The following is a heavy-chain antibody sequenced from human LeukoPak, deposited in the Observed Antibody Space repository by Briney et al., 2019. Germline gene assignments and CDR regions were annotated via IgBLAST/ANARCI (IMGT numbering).Heavy chain of an antibody. D-gene: IGHD3-10*01. Sequence: GESLKISCKGSGYSFTSYWIGWVRQMPGKGLEWMGIIYPGDSDTRYSPSFQGQVTTSADKSISTAYLQWSSLKASDTAMYYCARIATMVRGVIIALDYWGQGTLVTVSS. CDR2: IYPGDSDT. J-gene: IGHJ4*02. CDR1: GYSFTSYW. V-gene: IGHV5-51*01. CDR3: ARIATMVRGVIIALDY.